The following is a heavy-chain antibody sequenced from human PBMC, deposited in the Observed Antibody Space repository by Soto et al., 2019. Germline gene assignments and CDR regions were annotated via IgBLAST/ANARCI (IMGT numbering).Heavy chain of an antibody. CDR2: IYYSGST. D-gene: IGHD6-19*01. CDR1: GGSISSGGYY. CDR3: TTVGGLQWLVGFDI. J-gene: IGHJ3*02. V-gene: IGHV4-31*03. Sequence: PSETLSLTCTVSGGSISSGGYYWSWIRQHPGKGLEWIGYIYYSGSTYYNPSLKSRVTISVDTSKNQFSLKLSSVTAADTAVYYCTTVGGLQWLVGFDIWGQGTMVTVSS.